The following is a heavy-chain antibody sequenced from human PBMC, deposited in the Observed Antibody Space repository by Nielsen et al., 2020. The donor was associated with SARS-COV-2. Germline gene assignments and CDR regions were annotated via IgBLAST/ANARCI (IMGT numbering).Heavy chain of an antibody. D-gene: IGHD2-2*01. CDR2: INPSGGST. CDR3: ARGVVVVPAGAYYYYYYMDV. Sequence: ASVKVSCKASGHTFTSYYMHWVRQAPGQGLEWMGIINPSGGSTSYAQKFQGRVTMTRDTSTSTVYMELSSLRSEDTAVYYCARGVVVVPAGAYYYYYYMDVWGKGTTVTVSS. CDR1: GHTFTSYY. V-gene: IGHV1-46*01. J-gene: IGHJ6*03.